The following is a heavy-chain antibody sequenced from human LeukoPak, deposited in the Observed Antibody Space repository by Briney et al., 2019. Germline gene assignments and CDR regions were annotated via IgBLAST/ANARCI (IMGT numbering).Heavy chain of an antibody. Sequence: GASVKVSCKASGYTFTSYGISWVRQAPGQGLEWMGWISAYNGNTNYAQKLQGRVTMTTDTSTSTAYMELRSLRSDDTAVYYCAREDRASYGSEYYYYYYMDVWGKGTTVTISS. J-gene: IGHJ6*03. CDR1: GYTFTSYG. CDR3: AREDRASYGSEYYYYYYMDV. V-gene: IGHV1-18*01. CDR2: ISAYNGNT. D-gene: IGHD3-10*01.